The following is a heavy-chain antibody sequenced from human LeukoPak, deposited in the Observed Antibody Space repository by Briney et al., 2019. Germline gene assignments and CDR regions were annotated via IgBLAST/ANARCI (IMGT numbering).Heavy chain of an antibody. CDR2: IKQDGSEK. CDR1: GFTFSSYW. CDR3: ATSRSFDY. Sequence: PGGSLRLSCAASGFTFSSYWMTWVRQAPGKGLEWVANIKQDGSEKYYVDSVKGRFTISRDNGKNSLYLQMNSLRAKDTAVYYCATSRSFDYWGQGTLVTVSS. V-gene: IGHV3-7*01. D-gene: IGHD2-2*01. J-gene: IGHJ4*02.